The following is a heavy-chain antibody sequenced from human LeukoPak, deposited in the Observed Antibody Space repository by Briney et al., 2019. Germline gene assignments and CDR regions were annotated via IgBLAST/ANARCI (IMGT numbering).Heavy chain of an antibody. Sequence: SVKVSCKASGGSFSDNAINWVRQAPGQGLEWMGGLIPVFGTPNYAQRFQGRVTLTADTSTKTVYMEMTGLRSEDTAVYFCARGIVTSTTDYFDYWGQGTLVTVSS. V-gene: IGHV1-69*06. CDR3: ARGIVTSTTDYFDY. CDR1: GGSFSDNA. CDR2: LIPVFGTP. J-gene: IGHJ4*02. D-gene: IGHD2-2*01.